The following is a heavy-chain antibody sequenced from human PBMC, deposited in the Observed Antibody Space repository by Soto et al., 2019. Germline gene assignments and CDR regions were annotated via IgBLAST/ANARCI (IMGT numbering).Heavy chain of an antibody. CDR1: GGTFSSYA. V-gene: IGHV1-69*13. CDR2: IIPIFGTA. D-gene: IGHD1-26*01. J-gene: IGHJ4*02. CDR3: ASAGMVAVHDEPTYYFDY. Sequence: SVKVSCKASGGTFSSYAISWVRQAPGQGLEWMGGIIPIFGTANYEQKFQGRVTITADESTSTAYMELSSLRSEDTAVYYCASAGMVAVHDEPTYYFDYWGQGALVTVSS.